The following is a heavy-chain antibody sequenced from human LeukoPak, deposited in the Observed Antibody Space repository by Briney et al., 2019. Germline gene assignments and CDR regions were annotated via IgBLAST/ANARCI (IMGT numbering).Heavy chain of an antibody. CDR1: GGPISGYY. CDR2: IFSTGYT. Sequence: SETLSLLCTVSGGPISGYYWYWMRQPPGKGLEWIGHIFSTGYTTYSPSMKSRVTMSLDTPNNQYSLRLNSMTAADTAVYYCARLSHDGSGYRPDYWGQGALVTVSS. J-gene: IGHJ4*02. V-gene: IGHV4-59*08. D-gene: IGHD5-12*01. CDR3: ARLSHDGSGYRPDY.